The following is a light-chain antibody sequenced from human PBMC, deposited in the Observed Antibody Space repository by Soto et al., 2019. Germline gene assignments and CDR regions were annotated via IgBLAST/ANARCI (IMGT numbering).Light chain of an antibody. CDR3: CSYAGSYTWV. V-gene: IGLV2-8*01. J-gene: IGLJ3*02. CDR2: EVT. CDR1: SSDVGAYNY. Sequence: QSVLTQPPSASGSPGQSVTISCTGTSSDVGAYNYVSWYQQHPGKAPKLMIYEVTQRPSGVPDRFSGSKSGNTASLTISGLQAEDEADYYCCSYAGSYTWVFGGGTKVTVL.